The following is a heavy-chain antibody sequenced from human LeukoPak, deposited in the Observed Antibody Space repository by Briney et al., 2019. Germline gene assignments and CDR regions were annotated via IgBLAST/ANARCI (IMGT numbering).Heavy chain of an antibody. Sequence: SETLSLTCTVSVGSVSSGSYYWSWIRQPPGKGLEWIGYIYYTVSTNYNPSLKSRVTISVDTSKNQFSLKLNSVTAADTAVYYCAKGRGNGDYDSWGQGTLVTVSS. CDR1: VGSVSSGSYY. CDR3: AKGRGNGDYDS. V-gene: IGHV4-61*01. D-gene: IGHD4-17*01. J-gene: IGHJ4*02. CDR2: IYYTVST.